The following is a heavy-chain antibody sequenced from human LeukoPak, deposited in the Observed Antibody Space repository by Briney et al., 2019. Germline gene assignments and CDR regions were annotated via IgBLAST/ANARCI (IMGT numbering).Heavy chain of an antibody. CDR2: IYYSGST. J-gene: IGHJ6*03. D-gene: IGHD6-19*01. CDR3: ASGYSSGWYQPYYYYYYMDV. V-gene: IGHV4-39*07. Sequence: WVRQPPGKGLEWIGSIYYSGSTYYNPSLKSRVTISVDTSKNQFSLKLSSVTAADTAVYYCASGYSSGWYQPYYYYYYMDVWGKGTTVTVSS.